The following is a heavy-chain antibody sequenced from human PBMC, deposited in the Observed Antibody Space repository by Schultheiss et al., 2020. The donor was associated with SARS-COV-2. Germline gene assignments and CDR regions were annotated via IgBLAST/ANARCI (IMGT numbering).Heavy chain of an antibody. D-gene: IGHD4-17*01. CDR1: GYTFTSYD. CDR3: ARDYGDYFDY. Sequence: GESLKISCKASGYTFTSYDINWVRQATGQGLEWMGWMNPNSGGTNYAQKFQGRVTMTRDTSISTAYMELSRLRSDDTAVYYCARDYGDYFDYWGQGTLVTVSS. V-gene: IGHV1-2*02. J-gene: IGHJ4*02. CDR2: MNPNSGGT.